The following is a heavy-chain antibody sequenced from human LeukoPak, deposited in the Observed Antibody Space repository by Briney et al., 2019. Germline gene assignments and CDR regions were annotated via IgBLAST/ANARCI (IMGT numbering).Heavy chain of an antibody. CDR2: TYYSGST. D-gene: IGHD4-11*01. V-gene: IGHV4-59*12. CDR1: GGSISSYY. J-gene: IGHJ4*02. CDR3: AREMYSNSWYYFDY. Sequence: PSETLSLTCTVSGGSISSYYWSWIRQPPGKGLEWIGYTYYSGSTNYNPSLKSRVTISVDTSKNQFSLKLSSVTAADTAVYYCAREMYSNSWYYFDYWGQGTLVTVSS.